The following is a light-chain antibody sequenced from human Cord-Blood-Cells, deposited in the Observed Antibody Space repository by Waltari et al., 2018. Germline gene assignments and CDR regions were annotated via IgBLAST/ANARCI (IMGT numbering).Light chain of an antibody. CDR3: QQSYSTPYT. CDR2: AAS. CDR1: QSISSY. Sequence: DIQMTQSPSSLSASVGDRVTITCRASQSISSYLNWYQQKPGKAPKLLIYAASSLQSGVPSRFSGSVSGTDFTLTISSLQPEDFATYYCQQSYSTPYTCGQWTKLEIK. V-gene: IGKV1-39*01. J-gene: IGKJ2*01.